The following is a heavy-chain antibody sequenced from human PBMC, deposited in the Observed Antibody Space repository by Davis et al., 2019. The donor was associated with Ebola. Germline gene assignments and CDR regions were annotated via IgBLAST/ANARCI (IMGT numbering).Heavy chain of an antibody. D-gene: IGHD3-10*01. Sequence: ESLKISCTVSGGSVSSGSYYWSWIRQPPGKGLEWIGYIYYSGSTNYNPSLKSRVTISVDTSKNQFSLKLSSVTAADTAVYYCARSHGSGSCCGLGYWGQGTLVTVSS. CDR2: IYYSGST. CDR3: ARSHGSGSCCGLGY. CDR1: GGSVSSGSYY. V-gene: IGHV4-61*01. J-gene: IGHJ4*02.